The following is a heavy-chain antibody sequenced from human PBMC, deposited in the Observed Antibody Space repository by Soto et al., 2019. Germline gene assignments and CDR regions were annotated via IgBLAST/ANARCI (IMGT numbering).Heavy chain of an antibody. CDR3: TSLSVARRWELRISHMDV. D-gene: IGHD1-26*01. Sequence: GGSLRLSCAASGFTLSNAWMNWVRQAPGKGQEWVGRIKSKTDGGTTDYAARVKGRFTISRDDSKNTLYLQMNSLKTEDTAVYYCTSLSVARRWELRISHMDVWGQGTTVTAP. CDR2: IKSKTDGGTT. CDR1: GFTLSNAW. J-gene: IGHJ6*02. V-gene: IGHV3-15*07.